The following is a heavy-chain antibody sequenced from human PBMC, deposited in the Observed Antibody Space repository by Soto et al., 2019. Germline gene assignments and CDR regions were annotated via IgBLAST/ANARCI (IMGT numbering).Heavy chain of an antibody. CDR3: TTDPPPQHVLSYYYYGMDV. CDR2: IKSKTDGGTT. CDR1: GFTFSNAW. J-gene: IGHJ6*02. Sequence: GGSLRLSCAASGFTFSNAWMNWVRQAPGKGLEWVGRIKSKTDGGTTDYAAPVKGRFTISRDDSKNTLYLQMNSLKTEDTAVYYCTTDPPPQHVLSYYYYGMDVWGQGTTVTVSS. V-gene: IGHV3-15*07.